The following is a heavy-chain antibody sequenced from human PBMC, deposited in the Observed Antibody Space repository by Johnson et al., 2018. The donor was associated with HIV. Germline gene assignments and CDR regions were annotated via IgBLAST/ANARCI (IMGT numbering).Heavy chain of an antibody. CDR3: ASTIFGVAGHAVDI. CDR2: ISWNSGSI. CDR1: GFTFSSYA. D-gene: IGHD3-3*01. Sequence: EVQLVESGGGLIQPGRSLRLSCAASGFTFSSYAMHWVRQAPGKGLEWVSGISWNSGSIGYADSVKGRFTISRDNAKNSLYLQMNSLRAEDTAVYYCASTIFGVAGHAVDIWGQGTMVTVSS. J-gene: IGHJ3*02. V-gene: IGHV3-9*01.